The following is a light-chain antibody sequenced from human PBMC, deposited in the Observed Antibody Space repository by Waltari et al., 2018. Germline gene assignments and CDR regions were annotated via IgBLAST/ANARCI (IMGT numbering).Light chain of an antibody. CDR2: GAS. V-gene: IGKV3-15*01. CDR3: QQYNNWPRT. CDR1: QSVSSN. J-gene: IGKJ1*01. Sequence: EIVMTQSPATLSVSPGERATLSCRASQSVSSNLAWYQQKPGQAPRLLIYGASTRATGLPARFSGRWSGTEFTLTINSLQSEDFAVYCCQQYNNWPRTVGQGTKVEIK.